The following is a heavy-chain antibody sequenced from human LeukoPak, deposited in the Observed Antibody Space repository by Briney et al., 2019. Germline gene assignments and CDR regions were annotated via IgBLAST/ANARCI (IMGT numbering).Heavy chain of an antibody. D-gene: IGHD2-8*02. J-gene: IGHJ3*02. CDR2: ISSSSSTI. Sequence: GGSLRLSCAASGFTFSSYSMNWVRQAPGKGLEWVSYISSSSSTIYYADSVKGRFTISRDNAKNSLYLQMNSLRAEDTAVYYCANLGGGWWADAFDIWGQGTMVTVSS. CDR3: ANLGGGWWADAFDI. V-gene: IGHV3-48*01. CDR1: GFTFSSYS.